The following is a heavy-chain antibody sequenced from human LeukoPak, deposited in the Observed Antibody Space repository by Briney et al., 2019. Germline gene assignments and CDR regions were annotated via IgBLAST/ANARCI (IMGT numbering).Heavy chain of an antibody. V-gene: IGHV1-8*03. Sequence: ASVKVSCKASGYTFTSYEINWVRQATGQGLEWMAWMNPKSGNTGYAQKFQGRVTITRNTSIRTAYMELSSLRSEDTAVYYCARGTTYYYDSSGSDFDYWGQGTLVTVSS. J-gene: IGHJ4*02. CDR3: ARGTTYYYDSSGSDFDY. CDR1: GYTFTSYE. CDR2: MNPKSGNT. D-gene: IGHD3-22*01.